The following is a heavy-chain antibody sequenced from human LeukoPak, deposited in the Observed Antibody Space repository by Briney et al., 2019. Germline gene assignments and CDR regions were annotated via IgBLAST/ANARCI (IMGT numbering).Heavy chain of an antibody. J-gene: IGHJ5*02. Sequence: SETLSLTCTVSGVSISSYYWTWIRQPPGKGLEWIGSIYHSGSTYYNPSLKSRVTISVDTSKNQFSLKLSSVTAADTAVYYCARSRAYCGGDCYSILRNGFDPWGQGTLVTASS. D-gene: IGHD2-21*02. CDR2: IYHSGST. CDR3: ARSRAYCGGDCYSILRNGFDP. CDR1: GVSISSYY. V-gene: IGHV4-38-2*02.